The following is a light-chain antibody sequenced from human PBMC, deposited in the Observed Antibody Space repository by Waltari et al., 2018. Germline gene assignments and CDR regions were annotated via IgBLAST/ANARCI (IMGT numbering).Light chain of an antibody. CDR3: ASWDDSLNGVV. V-gene: IGLV1-47*01. CDR1: SSNIGSNS. J-gene: IGLJ2*01. Sequence: QSVLTQPPSASGTPGQRVTPSCSRGSSNIGSNSVYWYEQLPGTDPRLLIYRNNKRPSGGPSRFFGSKSGTYASLAISGRRSEDEADYYCASWDDSLNGVVFGGGTKVTVL. CDR2: RNN.